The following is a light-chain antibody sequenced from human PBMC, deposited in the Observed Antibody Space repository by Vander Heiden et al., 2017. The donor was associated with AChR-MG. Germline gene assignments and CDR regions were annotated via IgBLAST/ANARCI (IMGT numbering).Light chain of an antibody. J-gene: IGKJ1*01. CDR3: QQSDSTPRT. CDR1: QSISTY. Sequence: DIQMTQSPSSLSASIGDRVTIPCRASQSISTYLNWYQQKPGKAPKVLIYGASSVQSGVPSRFSGSGSGTDFILTISRLQPEDFATYYCQQSDSTPRTFGQGTKVEVK. CDR2: GAS. V-gene: IGKV1-39*01.